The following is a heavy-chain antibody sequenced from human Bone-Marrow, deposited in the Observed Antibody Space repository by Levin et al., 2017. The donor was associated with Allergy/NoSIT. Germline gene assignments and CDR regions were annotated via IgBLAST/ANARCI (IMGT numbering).Heavy chain of an antibody. CDR3: ARFYTSGWYWLDP. CDR1: GGSIGTSD. CDR2: ISHAGNT. Sequence: SETLSLTCTVSGGSIGTSDWSWIRQPPGKGLEWIGFISHAGNTNYNPSLKSRVSMSVDTSKDQFFLNLQSVTAADTAVYYCARFYTSGWYWLDPWGQGTLVSVSS. V-gene: IGHV4-59*01. D-gene: IGHD6-19*01. J-gene: IGHJ5*02.